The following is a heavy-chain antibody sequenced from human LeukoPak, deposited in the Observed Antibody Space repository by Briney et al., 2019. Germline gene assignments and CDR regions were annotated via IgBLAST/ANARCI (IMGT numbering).Heavy chain of an antibody. D-gene: IGHD3-9*01. Sequence: GESLKISCKASGYNFITYWIGWVRQMPGKGLEWVGIIYPGDSDTRYSPSFQGHVTISADKSISTAYLQWSSLKASDTAMYYCARPRTKFSELINVFDLWGQGTMVTVSS. J-gene: IGHJ3*01. CDR2: IYPGDSDT. CDR3: ARPRTKFSELINVFDL. CDR1: GYNFITYW. V-gene: IGHV5-51*01.